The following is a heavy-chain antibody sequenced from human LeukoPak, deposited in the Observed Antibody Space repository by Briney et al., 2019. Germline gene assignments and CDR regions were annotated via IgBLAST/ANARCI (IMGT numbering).Heavy chain of an antibody. CDR3: EGDSSGYYPAYFDY. D-gene: IGHD3-22*01. V-gene: IGHV3-49*04. Sequence: GGSLRLSCTASGFTFGDYAMSWVRQAPGQGLEWVGFIRSKAYGGTTEYAASVKGRFTISRDDSKSIAYLQMNSLKTEDTAVYYCEGDSSGYYPAYFDYWGQGALVTVSS. CDR1: GFTFGDYA. J-gene: IGHJ4*02. CDR2: IRSKAYGGTT.